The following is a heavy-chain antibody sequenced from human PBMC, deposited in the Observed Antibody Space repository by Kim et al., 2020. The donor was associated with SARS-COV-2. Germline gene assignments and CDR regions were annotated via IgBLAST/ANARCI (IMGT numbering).Heavy chain of an antibody. J-gene: IGHJ4*02. CDR1: GFNVTDYY. D-gene: IGHD6-19*01. V-gene: IGHV3-11*04. CDR3: TRTPSSIAVASDY. CDR2: ISGTGNTI. Sequence: GGSLRLSCAVSGFNVTDYYMTWIRQAPGKGPEWISYISGTGNTIFYADSVKGRFIISRDKATNSLFLQMNSLRAEDTALYYCTRTPSSIAVASDYWGQGTMVTVSS.